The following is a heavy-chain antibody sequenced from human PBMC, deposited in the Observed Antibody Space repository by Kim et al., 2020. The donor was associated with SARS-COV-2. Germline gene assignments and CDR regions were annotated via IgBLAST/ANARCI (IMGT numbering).Heavy chain of an antibody. D-gene: IGHD6-19*01. J-gene: IGHJ5*02. V-gene: IGHV4-59*01. CDR3: ARVASSIAVAVAFDP. CDR1: GGSISSDY. Sequence: SETLSLTCTVSGGSISSDYWSWIRQRPGQGLEWIGYIYYSGSTNYNPSLTSRVTISVDTSKNQFSLKLSSVTAADTAVYYCARVASSIAVAVAFDPWGQGTLLTVAS. CDR2: IYYSGST.